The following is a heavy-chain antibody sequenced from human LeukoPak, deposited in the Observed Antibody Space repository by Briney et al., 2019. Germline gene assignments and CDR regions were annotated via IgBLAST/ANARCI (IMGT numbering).Heavy chain of an antibody. CDR3: AKDESIAVAGTPVY. D-gene: IGHD6-19*01. V-gene: IGHV3-23*01. J-gene: IGHJ4*02. CDR1: GFSFSGYA. CDR2: ISDNGDST. Sequence: GGSLRLSCAASGFSFSGYAMNWVRQAPGKGLKWVSAISDNGDSTYNADSVKGRFTISRDNSKNTLYLQMNSLRAEDTAVYYCAKDESIAVAGTPVYWGQGTLVTVSS.